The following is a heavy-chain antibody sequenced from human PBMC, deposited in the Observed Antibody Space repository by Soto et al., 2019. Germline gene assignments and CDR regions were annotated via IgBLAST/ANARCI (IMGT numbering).Heavy chain of an antibody. D-gene: IGHD2-8*01. Sequence: GGSLRLSCAASGFTVSSSYMSWVRQAPGKGLEWVSTLYAGGNTYYADSVKGRFTISRDSFKNTLYLQMDGLRAADTAVYYCAMYALSPEDYWGQGTLVTVSS. CDR3: AMYALSPEDY. CDR2: LYAGGNT. V-gene: IGHV3-66*01. J-gene: IGHJ4*02. CDR1: GFTVSSSY.